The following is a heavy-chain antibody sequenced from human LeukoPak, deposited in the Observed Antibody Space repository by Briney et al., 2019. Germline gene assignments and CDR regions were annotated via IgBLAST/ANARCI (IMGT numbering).Heavy chain of an antibody. CDR2: IYYSGST. Sequence: SETLSLTCTVSGGSVSSGDYYWSWIRQLPGKGLEWIGYIYYSGSTYYNPSLKSRLTISVDTSKNQFSLKLSSVTAADTAVYYCARDSWGSGWYDYWGQGTLVTVSS. J-gene: IGHJ4*02. D-gene: IGHD6-19*01. V-gene: IGHV4-31*03. CDR1: GGSVSSGDYY. CDR3: ARDSWGSGWYDY.